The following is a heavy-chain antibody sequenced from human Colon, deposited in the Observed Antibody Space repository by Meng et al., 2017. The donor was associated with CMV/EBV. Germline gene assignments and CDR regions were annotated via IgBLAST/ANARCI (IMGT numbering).Heavy chain of an antibody. V-gene: IGHV4-39*07. Sequence: GSLRLSCTVSGGSISSSSYYWGWIRQPPGKGLEWIGSIYYSGSTYYNPSLKSRVTISVDTSKNQFSLKLSSVTAADTAVYYCAGVGYGYLFWGQGALVTVSS. J-gene: IGHJ4*02. CDR2: IYYSGST. CDR1: GGSISSSSYY. CDR3: AGVGYGYLF. D-gene: IGHD5-18*01.